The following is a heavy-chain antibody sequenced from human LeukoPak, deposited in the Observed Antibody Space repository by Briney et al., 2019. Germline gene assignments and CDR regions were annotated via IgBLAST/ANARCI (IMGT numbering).Heavy chain of an antibody. Sequence: SETLSLTCAVYGGSFSGYYWSWIRQPPGKRREWMGEISNSGSTNYNPSLKSRVTISVDTSKTQFSLKLSSVTAADTALSYSARPIRGNEVVPAAIVPHAFDISGDRTPVTVSS. D-gene: IGHD2-2*01. CDR3: ARPIRGNEVVPAAIVPHAFDI. CDR2: ISNSGST. J-gene: IGHJ3*02. CDR1: GGSFSGYY. V-gene: IGHV4-34*01.